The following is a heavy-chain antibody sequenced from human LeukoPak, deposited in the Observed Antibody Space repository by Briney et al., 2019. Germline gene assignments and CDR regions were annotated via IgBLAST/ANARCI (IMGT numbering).Heavy chain of an antibody. D-gene: IGHD3-10*01. V-gene: IGHV4-34*01. CDR3: ARRIRGVTLRGGYFDY. CDR1: GGSFSGYY. J-gene: IGHJ4*02. CDR2: INHSGST. Sequence: SETLSLTCAVYGGSFSGYYWSWIRQPPGKGLEWIGEINHSGSTNYNPSLKSRVTISVDTSKNQFSLKLSSVTAADTAVYYCARRIRGVTLRGGYFDYWGQGTLVTVSS.